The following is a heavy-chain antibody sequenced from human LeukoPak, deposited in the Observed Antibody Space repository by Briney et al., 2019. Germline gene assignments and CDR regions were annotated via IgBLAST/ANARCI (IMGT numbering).Heavy chain of an antibody. V-gene: IGHV3-15*01. J-gene: IGHJ4*02. CDR3: TKNTYDFWSGYYFDY. CDR1: GFTFSNAW. CDR2: IKSKTDGGTT. D-gene: IGHD3-3*01. Sequence: GGSLRLSCAASGFTFSNAWMSWVRQAPGKGLEWVGRIKSKTDGGTTDYAAPVKGRFTISRDDSKNTLYLQMNSLKTEDTAVYYCTKNTYDFWSGYYFDYWGQGTLVTVSS.